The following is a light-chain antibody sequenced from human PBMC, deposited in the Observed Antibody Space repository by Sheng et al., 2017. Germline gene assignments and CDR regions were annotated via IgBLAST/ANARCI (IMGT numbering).Light chain of an antibody. CDR1: QSVFYSSSNKNF. CDR3: QQDYEIPLT. CDR2: WAS. V-gene: IGKV4-1*01. J-gene: IGKJ4*01. Sequence: DFVMTQSPDSLAVSLGERATIDCRSSQSVFYSSSNKNFLAWYQQKPGQPPKLLISWASTRESGVPDRFSGSGSGTDFTLTISSLQAEDVAVYFCQQDYEIPLTFGAGTRGGAQT.